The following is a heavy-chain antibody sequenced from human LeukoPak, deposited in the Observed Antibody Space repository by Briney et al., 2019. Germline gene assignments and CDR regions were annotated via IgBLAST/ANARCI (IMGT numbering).Heavy chain of an antibody. Sequence: GGSLRLSCAASGFTFSDYYMSWIRQAPGKGLEWVSYISSSGSTIYYADSAKGRFTISRDNAKNSLYLQMNSLRAEDTAVYYCARAPAARAGYYYYYGMDVWGQGTTVTVSS. CDR1: GFTFSDYY. CDR3: ARAPAARAGYYYYYGMDV. CDR2: ISSSGSTI. D-gene: IGHD6-6*01. V-gene: IGHV3-11*01. J-gene: IGHJ6*02.